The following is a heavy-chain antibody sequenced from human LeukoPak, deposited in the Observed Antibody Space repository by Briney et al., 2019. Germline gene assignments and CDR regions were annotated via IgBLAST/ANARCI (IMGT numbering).Heavy chain of an antibody. D-gene: IGHD1-26*01. CDR1: GYTFRTSE. CDR3: ARVGATHSAFDV. V-gene: IGHV3-48*03. J-gene: IGHJ3*01. CDR2: ISASGSGSTK. Sequence: GGSLRLSCAASGYTFRTSEMNWVRQAPGKGLEWVSYISASGSGSTKYYADSVRGRFIISRDNAKNSLYLQMSSLRGEDTAVYYCARVGATHSAFDVWGQGTMVTVSS.